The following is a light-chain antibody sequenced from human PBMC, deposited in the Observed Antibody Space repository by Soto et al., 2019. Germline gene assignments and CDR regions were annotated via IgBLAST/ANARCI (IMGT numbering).Light chain of an antibody. Sequence: QSALTQPASVSGSPGQSITISCTGSSGDVGHYNYVSWYQQQPGKAPKLIIYEVTNRPSGVSNRFSGSKSGNTASLIISGLQAEDEAHYYCTSYTTGRIWVFGGGTKLTVL. CDR2: EVT. V-gene: IGLV2-14*01. J-gene: IGLJ3*02. CDR3: TSYTTGRIWV. CDR1: SGDVGHYNY.